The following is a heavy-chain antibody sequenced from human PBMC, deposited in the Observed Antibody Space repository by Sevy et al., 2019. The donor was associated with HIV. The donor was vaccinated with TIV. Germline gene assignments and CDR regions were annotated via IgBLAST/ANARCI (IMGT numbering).Heavy chain of an antibody. CDR1: GFTFSNYW. CDR2: IKEDGSEN. CDR3: ARVGGCSSTSCFAYWFDP. D-gene: IGHD2-2*01. V-gene: IGHV3-7*03. J-gene: IGHJ5*02. Sequence: GGSLRLSCAASGFTFSNYWMSWVRQAPGKGLEWVANIKEDGSENYYVDSVKGRFTISRDNAKNSLYLQMNSLRAEDXAVYYCARVGGCSSTSCFAYWFDPWGQGTLVTVSS.